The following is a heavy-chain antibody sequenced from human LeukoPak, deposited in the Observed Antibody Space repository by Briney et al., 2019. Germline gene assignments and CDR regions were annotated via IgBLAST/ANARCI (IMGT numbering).Heavy chain of an antibody. Sequence: GGSLRLSCAASGFTFSSYAMHWVRQAPGKGLEWVAVISYDGSNKYYADSVKGRFTISRDNSKNTLYLQMNSLRAEDTAVYYCARGGVDYYDSNGYYSAFDYWGQGTLVTVSS. V-gene: IGHV3-30-3*01. D-gene: IGHD3-22*01. CDR3: ARGGVDYYDSNGYYSAFDY. CDR1: GFTFSSYA. J-gene: IGHJ4*02. CDR2: ISYDGSNK.